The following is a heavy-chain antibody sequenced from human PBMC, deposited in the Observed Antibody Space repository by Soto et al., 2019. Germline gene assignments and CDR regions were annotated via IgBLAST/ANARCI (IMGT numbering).Heavy chain of an antibody. J-gene: IGHJ4*02. CDR3: TTDNDDILTGPIGY. Sequence: GGSLRLSCAASGFTFSSYAMSWVRQAPGKGLEWVGRIKSKTDGGTTDYAAPVKGRFTISRDDSKNTLYLQMNSLKTEDTAVYYCTTDNDDILTGPIGYWGQGTMVTVSS. D-gene: IGHD3-9*01. V-gene: IGHV3-15*01. CDR2: IKSKTDGGTT. CDR1: GFTFSSYA.